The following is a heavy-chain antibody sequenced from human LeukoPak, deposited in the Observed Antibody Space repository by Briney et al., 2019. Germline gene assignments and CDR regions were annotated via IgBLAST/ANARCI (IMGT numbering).Heavy chain of an antibody. D-gene: IGHD3-10*01. J-gene: IGHJ4*02. CDR3: ARPSSGSGSFTTFGYFDY. CDR1: GYTFTSYA. Sequence: ASVKVSCKASGYTFTSYAMHWVRQAPGQRLEWMGWINAGNGNTKYSQKFQGRVTITRDTSASTAYMELSSLRSEDTAVYYCARPSSGSGSFTTFGYFDYWGQGTLVTVSS. V-gene: IGHV1-3*01. CDR2: INAGNGNT.